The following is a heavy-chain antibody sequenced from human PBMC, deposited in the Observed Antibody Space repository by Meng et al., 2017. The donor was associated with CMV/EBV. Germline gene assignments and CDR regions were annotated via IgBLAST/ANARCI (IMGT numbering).Heavy chain of an antibody. Sequence: GGSLRLSCTASGFTFGDYAMSWVRQAPGKGVEWVGFIRSKAYGGTTEYAASVKGRFTISRDDSKSIAYLQMNSLKTEDTAVYYCTANSGYSSSWFPGWFDPWGQGTLVTV. CDR1: GFTFGDYA. J-gene: IGHJ5*02. V-gene: IGHV3-49*04. CDR3: TANSGYSSSWFPGWFDP. CDR2: IRSKAYGGTT. D-gene: IGHD6-13*01.